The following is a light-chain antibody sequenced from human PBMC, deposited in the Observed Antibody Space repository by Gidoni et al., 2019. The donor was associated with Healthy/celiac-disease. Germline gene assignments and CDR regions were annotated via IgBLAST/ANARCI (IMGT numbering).Light chain of an antibody. CDR1: SSDVGGYNY. V-gene: IGLV2-14*01. Sequence: QSALTQPASVSGSPGQSITISCTGTSSDVGGYNYVSWYQQHPSKAPKLMIYDVSNRPSGVSNRCSGSKSGNTASLTISGLQAEDEADYYCSSYTSSSTLVFGGGTKLTVL. J-gene: IGLJ2*01. CDR2: DVS. CDR3: SSYTSSSTLV.